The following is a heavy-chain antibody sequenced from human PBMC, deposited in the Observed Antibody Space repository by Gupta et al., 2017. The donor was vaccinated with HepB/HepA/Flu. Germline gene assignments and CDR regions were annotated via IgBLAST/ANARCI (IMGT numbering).Heavy chain of an antibody. D-gene: IGHD7-27*01. CDR1: GFSFSSDG. J-gene: IGHJ4*02. CDR3: AKADLGWPLDY. V-gene: IGHV3-30*18. Sequence: QVQLVESGGGGVQPGRSLRLSCAVSGFSFSSDGMHWVRQAPGKGLEWVAVISFDGGHKYYADSVKGRFTISRDNSKNTLFLQMNSLRAEDTAVYYCAKADLGWPLDYWGQGTLVTVSS. CDR2: ISFDGGHK.